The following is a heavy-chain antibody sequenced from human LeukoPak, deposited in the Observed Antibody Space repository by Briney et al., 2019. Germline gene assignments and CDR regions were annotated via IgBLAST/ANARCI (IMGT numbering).Heavy chain of an antibody. D-gene: IGHD3-10*01. J-gene: IGHJ4*02. CDR2: INHSGST. CDR1: GGSFSGYY. Sequence: PSETLSLTCAVYGGSFSGYYWSWIRQPPGKGLEWIGEINHSGSTNYNPSLKSRVTISVDTSKNQFSLKLSSVTAADTAIYYCARHYNNFYYFDYWGQGTLVTVSS. V-gene: IGHV4-34*01. CDR3: ARHYNNFYYFDY.